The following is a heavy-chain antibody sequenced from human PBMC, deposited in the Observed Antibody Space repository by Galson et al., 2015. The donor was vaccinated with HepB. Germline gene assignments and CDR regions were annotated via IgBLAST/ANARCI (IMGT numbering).Heavy chain of an antibody. CDR2: ISYDGSNK. CDR3: ARDRRWVTTVTTIDY. V-gene: IGHV3-30-3*01. Sequence: SLRLSCAASGFTFSSYAMHWVRQAPGKGLEWVAVISYDGSNKYYADSVKGRFTISRDNSKNTLYLQMNSLRAEDTAVYYCARDRRWVTTVTTIDYWGQGTLVTVSS. J-gene: IGHJ4*02. D-gene: IGHD4-11*01. CDR1: GFTFSSYA.